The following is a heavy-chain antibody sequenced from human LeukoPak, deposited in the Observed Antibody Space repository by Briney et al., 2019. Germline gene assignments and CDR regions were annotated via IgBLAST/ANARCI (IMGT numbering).Heavy chain of an antibody. Sequence: GGSLRLSCAASGFTFSSYGMPWVRQAPGKGLEWVAVIWYDGSNKYYADSVKGRFTISRDNSKNTQYLQMNSLRAEDTAVYYCARDRRITMVRGDLIHNWFDPWGQGTLVTVSS. V-gene: IGHV3-33*01. CDR3: ARDRRITMVRGDLIHNWFDP. J-gene: IGHJ5*02. D-gene: IGHD3-10*01. CDR1: GFTFSSYG. CDR2: IWYDGSNK.